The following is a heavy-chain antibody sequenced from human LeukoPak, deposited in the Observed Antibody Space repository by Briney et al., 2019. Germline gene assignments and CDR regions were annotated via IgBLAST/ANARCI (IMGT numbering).Heavy chain of an antibody. Sequence: SETLSLTCTVSGGSISSYYWSWIRQPPGKGLEWIGYIYYGGSTNYNPSLKSRVTISVDTSKNQFSLKLSSVTAADTAVYYCARQYCSSTSCSPLDYWGQGTLVTISS. D-gene: IGHD2-2*01. J-gene: IGHJ4*02. CDR3: ARQYCSSTSCSPLDY. V-gene: IGHV4-59*01. CDR2: IYYGGST. CDR1: GGSISSYY.